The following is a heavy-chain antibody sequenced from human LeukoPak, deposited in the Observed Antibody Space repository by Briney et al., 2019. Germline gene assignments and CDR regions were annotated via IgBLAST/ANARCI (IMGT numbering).Heavy chain of an antibody. D-gene: IGHD6-6*01. CDR3: ARALSGSSSGYYYYGMDV. V-gene: IGHV3-11*01. J-gene: IGHJ6*02. Sequence: GGSLRLSCAVSGFTFSDYYMSWIPQAPGKGRECISHISRSCNTIYYADSVKGRFTISRDNAKNSLYLQMDSLRVEDTAMYYCARALSGSSSGYYYYGMDVWGQGTTVTVSS. CDR2: ISRSCNTI. CDR1: GFTFSDYY.